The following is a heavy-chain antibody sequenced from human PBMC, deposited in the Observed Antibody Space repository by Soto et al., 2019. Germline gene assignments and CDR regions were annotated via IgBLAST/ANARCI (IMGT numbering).Heavy chain of an antibody. CDR2: IYGGDDT. Sequence: GGSLRLSCAASGFTVSSNYMGWVRQAPGKGLEWVSVIYGGDDTYYPDSVKGRFTISRDKSKNMLYLQMNSLRAADTAVYYCARRGYEYESSGYYPLFDYWGQGRLVTVSS. J-gene: IGHJ4*02. CDR1: GFTVSSNY. D-gene: IGHD3-22*01. V-gene: IGHV3-53*01. CDR3: ARRGYEYESSGYYPLFDY.